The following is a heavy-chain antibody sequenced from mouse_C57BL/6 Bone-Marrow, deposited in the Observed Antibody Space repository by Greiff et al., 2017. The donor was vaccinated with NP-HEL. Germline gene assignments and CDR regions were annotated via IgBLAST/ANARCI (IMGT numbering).Heavy chain of an antibody. CDR3: ARRDYYGSGDY. V-gene: IGHV5-12*01. J-gene: IGHJ2*01. CDR2: ISNGGGST. Sequence: EVKLVESGGGLVQPGGSLKLSCAASGFTFSDYYMYWVRQTPEKRLEWVAYISNGGGSTYYPDTVTGRFTSSRDNAKNVLYLKMSRLKSEETAMYYCARRDYYGSGDYWGQGTTLTVSS. CDR1: GFTFSDYY. D-gene: IGHD1-1*01.